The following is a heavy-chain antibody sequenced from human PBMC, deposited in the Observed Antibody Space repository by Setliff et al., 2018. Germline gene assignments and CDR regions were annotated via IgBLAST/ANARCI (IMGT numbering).Heavy chain of an antibody. D-gene: IGHD2-15*01. CDR1: GGSFSGYY. CDR3: ARGGWSVLPNYYYFNYMDV. Sequence: KASETLSLTCAVYGGSFSGYYWSWIRQPPGKGLEWIGEINHSGSTNYNQSLKSRVTLSVDTSKNQFSLQLTSVTAADTAIYYCARGGWSVLPNYYYFNYMDVWGKGTTVTVSS. V-gene: IGHV4-34*01. J-gene: IGHJ6*03. CDR2: INHSGST.